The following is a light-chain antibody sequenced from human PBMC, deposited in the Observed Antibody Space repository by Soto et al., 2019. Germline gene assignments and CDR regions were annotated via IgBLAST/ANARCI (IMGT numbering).Light chain of an antibody. J-gene: IGKJ4*01. CDR2: GAS. V-gene: IGKV3-15*01. Sequence: EIVMTQSPVTLSLSPGDTATLSCRASQSITSHLAWYQQKPGHPPRLVIYGASTRATGIPARFSGSGSGTEFTLTISNLQSEDFAVYYCQQYSSWVTFGGGTQLEIE. CDR1: QSITSH. CDR3: QQYSSWVT.